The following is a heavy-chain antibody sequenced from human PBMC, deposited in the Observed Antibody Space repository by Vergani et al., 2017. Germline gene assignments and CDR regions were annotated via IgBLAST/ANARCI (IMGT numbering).Heavy chain of an antibody. CDR1: GIPFKNAW. D-gene: IGHD2-15*01. Sequence: EVQVVESGGGLIKPGGSLRLSCVVSGIPFKNAWINWVRQAPGKGLEWIGRIRSKNDGGTADYAAPLKGRFTISRDDSKDSAFLLVNNLKTEDTAVYFCYIDYHEYWGQGTLVTVSS. CDR3: YIDYHEY. V-gene: IGHV3-15*01. CDR2: IRSKNDGGTA. J-gene: IGHJ4*02.